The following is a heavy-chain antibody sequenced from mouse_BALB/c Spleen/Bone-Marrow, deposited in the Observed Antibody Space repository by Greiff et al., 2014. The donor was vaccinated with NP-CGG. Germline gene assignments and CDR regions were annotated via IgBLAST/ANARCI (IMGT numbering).Heavy chain of an antibody. J-gene: IGHJ3*01. CDR1: GFNIKDTY. CDR2: IDPANGNT. V-gene: IGHV14-3*02. D-gene: IGHD1-1*01. CDR3: APYYYGSSQFAY. Sequence: EVQLQQSGAELVKPGASVKLSCTASGFNIKDTYMHWVNQRPEQGLEWIGRIDPANGNTKYDPKFQGKATITADTSSNTAYLQLSSLTSEDTAVYYCAPYYYGSSQFAYWGQGTLVTVSA.